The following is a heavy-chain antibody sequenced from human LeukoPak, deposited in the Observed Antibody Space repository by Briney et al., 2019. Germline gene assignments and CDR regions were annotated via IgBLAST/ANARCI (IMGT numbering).Heavy chain of an antibody. CDR3: GINRLGKALDM. Sequence: ASVKVSCKASGYTFTDYFIHWVRQAPGQGLEWMGWIGPKRGDTSYLQRFQGRVTVTRDTSISTAYMELSRLRSDDMAVYYCGINRLGKALDMWGQGTMVTVSS. J-gene: IGHJ3*02. CDR2: IGPKRGDT. D-gene: IGHD7-27*01. V-gene: IGHV1-2*02. CDR1: GYTFTDYF.